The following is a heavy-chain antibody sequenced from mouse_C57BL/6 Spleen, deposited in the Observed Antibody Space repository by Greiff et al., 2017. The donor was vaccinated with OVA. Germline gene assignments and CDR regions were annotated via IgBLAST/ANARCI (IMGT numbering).Heavy chain of an antibody. J-gene: IGHJ3*01. CDR1: GFNIKDYY. CDR3: TTYDYDGNAWFAY. CDR2: IDPEDGDT. V-gene: IGHV14-1*01. D-gene: IGHD2-4*01. Sequence: EVKLMESGAELVRPGASVKLSCTASGFNIKDYYMHWVKQRPEQGLEWIGRIDPEDGDTEYAPKFQGKATMTADTSSNTAYLQLSSLTSEDTAVYYCTTYDYDGNAWFAYWGQGTLVTVSA.